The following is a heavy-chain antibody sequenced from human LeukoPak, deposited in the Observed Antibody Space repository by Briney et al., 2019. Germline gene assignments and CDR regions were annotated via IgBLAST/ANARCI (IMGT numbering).Heavy chain of an antibody. CDR2: ISSSSSTI. Sequence: GGSLRLSCAASGFTVSSNYMNWVRQAPGKGLEWVSYISSSSSTIYYADSVKGRFTISRDNAKNSLYLQMNSLRDEDTAVYYCARGGVTIFGVVGGFDYWGQGTLVTVSS. CDR3: ARGGVTIFGVVGGFDY. D-gene: IGHD3-3*01. CDR1: GFTVSSNY. V-gene: IGHV3-48*02. J-gene: IGHJ4*02.